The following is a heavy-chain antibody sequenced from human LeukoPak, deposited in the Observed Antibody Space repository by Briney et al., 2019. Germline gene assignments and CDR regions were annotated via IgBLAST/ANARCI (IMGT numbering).Heavy chain of an antibody. J-gene: IGHJ4*02. CDR1: GGTFSSYA. Sequence: GASVKVSCKASGGTFSSYAISWVRQAPGQGLEWMGRIIPILGIANYAQKFQGRVTITADESTSTAYMELSSLRSEDTAVYYCARGGSIKRYCSSTSCYTGVFDYWGQGTLVTVSS. CDR2: IIPILGIA. D-gene: IGHD2-2*02. CDR3: ARGGSIKRYCSSTSCYTGVFDY. V-gene: IGHV1-69*04.